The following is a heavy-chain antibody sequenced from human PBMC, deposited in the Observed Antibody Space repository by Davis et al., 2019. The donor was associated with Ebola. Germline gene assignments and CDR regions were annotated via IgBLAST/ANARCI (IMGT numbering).Heavy chain of an antibody. J-gene: IGHJ4*02. D-gene: IGHD6-6*01. CDR1: GFTFSTYW. CDR3: AKDRRQLVGPES. CDR2: IKQDGSEA. V-gene: IGHV3-7*01. Sequence: GESLKISCVASGFTFSTYWMTWVRQAPGKGLEWVANIKQDGSEAYYVDSVEGRFIISRDNAKNSLYLQMTSLRVEDTAVYYCAKDRRQLVGPESWGQGTLVTVSS.